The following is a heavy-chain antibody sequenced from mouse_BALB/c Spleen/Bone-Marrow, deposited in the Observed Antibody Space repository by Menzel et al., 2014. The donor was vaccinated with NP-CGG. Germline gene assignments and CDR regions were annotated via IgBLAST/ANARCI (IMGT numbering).Heavy chain of an antibody. CDR3: ARDCDWCFDV. CDR2: IWAGGST. J-gene: IGHJ1*01. V-gene: IGHV2-9*02. CDR1: GFSLTSYG. Sequence: VQGVESGPGLVAPSQSLSITCTVSGFSLTSYGVHWVRQPPGKGLEWLGVIWAGGSTNYNSALMSRLSISKDNSKSXVFLKMNSLQTEDTAMYYCARDCDWCFDVWGAGTTVTASS.